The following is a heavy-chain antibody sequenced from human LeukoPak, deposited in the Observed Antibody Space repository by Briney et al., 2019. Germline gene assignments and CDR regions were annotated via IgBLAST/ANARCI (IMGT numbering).Heavy chain of an antibody. CDR2: INHSGST. V-gene: IGHV4-30-2*01. D-gene: IGHD1-26*01. CDR3: ASARGGSYYGLT. J-gene: IGHJ4*02. CDR1: GGSISSGGYY. Sequence: SQTLSLTCTVSGGSISSGGYYWSWIRQPPGKGLEWIEEINHSGSTNYNPSLKSRVTISVDTSKNQFSLKLSSVTAADTAVYYCASARGGSYYGLTWGQGTLVTVSS.